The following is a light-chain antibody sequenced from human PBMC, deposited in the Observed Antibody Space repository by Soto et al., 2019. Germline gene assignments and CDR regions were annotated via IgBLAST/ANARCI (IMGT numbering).Light chain of an antibody. J-gene: IGKJ5*01. CDR1: QSVSTN. CDR2: GAS. Sequence: IVLSQSPATLSLSQGERATLSCRASQSVSTNLAWYQQLPGQAPRLLISGASTRATGIPARFSGSGSGTEFTLTIISLASEDFAVYYGQQYHNRPTFGQRRRREN. V-gene: IGKV3-15*01. CDR3: QQYHNRPT.